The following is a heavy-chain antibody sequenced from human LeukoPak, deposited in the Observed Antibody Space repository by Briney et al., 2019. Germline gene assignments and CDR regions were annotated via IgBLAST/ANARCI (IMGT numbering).Heavy chain of an antibody. D-gene: IGHD1-26*01. J-gene: IGHJ3*01. V-gene: IGHV3-48*04. CDR1: GFTFSTYS. CDR3: ARDIVSVKWELLPEP. Sequence: GGSLRLSCAASGFTFSTYSMNWVRQAPGKGLEWVSYIGTSSSTMYYADSVKGRFTISRDNAKNSLYLQMNSLRAEDTAVYYCARDIVSVKWELLPEPWGQGTMVTVSS. CDR2: IGTSSSTM.